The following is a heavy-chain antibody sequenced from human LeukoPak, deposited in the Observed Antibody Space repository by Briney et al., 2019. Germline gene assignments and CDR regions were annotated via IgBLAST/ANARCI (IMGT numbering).Heavy chain of an antibody. D-gene: IGHD2-21*02. CDR2: INHSGST. V-gene: IGHV4-34*01. Sequence: SETLSLTCAVYGGSFSGYYWSWIRQPPGKGLEWIGEINHSGSTNYNPSLKSRVTISVDTSKNQFSLKLSSVTAADTAVYYCAREAYCGGDCYYNWFDPWGQGTLVTVSS. J-gene: IGHJ5*02. CDR1: GGSFSGYY. CDR3: AREAYCGGDCYYNWFDP.